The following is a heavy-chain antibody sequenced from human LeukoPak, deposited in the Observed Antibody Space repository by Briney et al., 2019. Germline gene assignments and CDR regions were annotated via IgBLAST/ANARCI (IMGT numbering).Heavy chain of an antibody. V-gene: IGHV3-9*01. J-gene: IGHJ4*02. D-gene: IGHD2-8*01. CDR3: TRRYCTDGVCPFDY. CDR2: ISWNSGST. Sequence: GGSLRLSCAASGFTFDDYAMHWVRQAPGKGLEWVSGISWNSGSTGYADSVKGRFTISRDNAKNSLFLQMNSLRAEDTAVYYCTRRYCTDGVCPFDYWGQGTQVTVSS. CDR1: GFTFDDYA.